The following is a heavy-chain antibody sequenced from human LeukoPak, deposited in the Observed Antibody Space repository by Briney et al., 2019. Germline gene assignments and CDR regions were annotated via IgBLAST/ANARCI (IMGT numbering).Heavy chain of an antibody. J-gene: IGHJ5*02. CDR1: GYTFTGYY. V-gene: IGHV1-2*02. Sequence: ASVKVSCKASGYTFTGYYMHWVRQAPGQGLEWMGWINPNSGGTNYAQKFQGRVTMTRDTSISTAYMELSRLRSDDTAVYYCARDLGQYYDTSDNWFDPWGQGTLVTVSS. D-gene: IGHD3-22*01. CDR3: ARDLGQYYDTSDNWFDP. CDR2: INPNSGGT.